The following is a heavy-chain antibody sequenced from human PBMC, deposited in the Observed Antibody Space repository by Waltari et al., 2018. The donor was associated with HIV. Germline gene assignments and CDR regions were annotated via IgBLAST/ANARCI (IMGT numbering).Heavy chain of an antibody. CDR1: GITFSDYY. J-gene: IGHJ3*02. CDR2: IAVSSAYT. CDR3: ARVARGLRQGTFDI. Sequence: QVHLVESGGDLVKPGGSLRLSCVASGITFSDYYLTWIRQAPGKRLEGVSYIAVSSAYTNYGDSVKGRFTMSRDDAKKSLFLQMNSLRPEDTAVYYCARVARGLRQGTFDIWGQGTMVTVSS. D-gene: IGHD4-17*01. V-gene: IGHV3-11*05.